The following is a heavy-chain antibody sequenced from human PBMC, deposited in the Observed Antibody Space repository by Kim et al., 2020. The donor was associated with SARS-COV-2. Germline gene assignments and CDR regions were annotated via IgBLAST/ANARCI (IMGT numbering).Heavy chain of an antibody. Sequence: SVKVSCKASGGTFSSYAISWVRQAPGQGLEWMGGIIPIFGTANYAQKFQGRVTITADESTSTAYMELSSLRSEDTAVYYCAREGYCGGDCYSLRPYYFDYWGQGTLVTVSS. CDR2: IIPIFGTA. CDR3: AREGYCGGDCYSLRPYYFDY. V-gene: IGHV1-69*13. D-gene: IGHD2-21*02. J-gene: IGHJ4*02. CDR1: GGTFSSYA.